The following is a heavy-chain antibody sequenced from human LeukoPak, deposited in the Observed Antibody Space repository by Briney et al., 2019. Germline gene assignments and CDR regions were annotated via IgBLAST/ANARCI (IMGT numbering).Heavy chain of an antibody. CDR3: ARDADTSGYFGYFDY. V-gene: IGHV3-33*01. J-gene: IGHJ4*02. Sequence: PGGSLRLSCAASGFTFRNYGIDWVRQAPGKGLEWVAGIWHDGSKEYYADSVKGRFIISGDNSKNMVYVQINSLTAEDTAVYYCARDADTSGYFGYFDYWGQGTLVTVSS. CDR2: IWHDGSKE. D-gene: IGHD3-22*01. CDR1: GFTFRNYG.